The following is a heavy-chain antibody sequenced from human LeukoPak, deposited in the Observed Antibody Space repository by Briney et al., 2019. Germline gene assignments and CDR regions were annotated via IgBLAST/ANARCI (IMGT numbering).Heavy chain of an antibody. Sequence: GGSLRLSCVASGFNFNTYTIHWVRQAPGKGLECVAAISYDGTRQYYADSVKGRFTISRDNSKNTLFLHMNSLRPEDTAVYYCATDSPGMGTNYWGQGTLVTVSS. CDR1: GFNFNTYT. CDR2: ISYDGTRQ. CDR3: ATDSPGMGTNY. V-gene: IGHV3-30-3*01. J-gene: IGHJ4*02. D-gene: IGHD6-13*01.